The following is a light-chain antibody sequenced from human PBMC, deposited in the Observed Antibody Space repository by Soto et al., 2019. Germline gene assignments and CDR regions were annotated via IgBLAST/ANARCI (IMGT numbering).Light chain of an antibody. CDR1: QSINHW. CDR3: QQYDSHPYT. CDR2: DAS. J-gene: IGKJ2*01. V-gene: IGKV1-5*01. Sequence: VTITCRASQSINHWLAWYQQKPGKAPKFLIYDASTLRNGVPSRFSGRGSGTEFTLTISSLQPDDFATYYCQQYDSHPYTFGQGTK.